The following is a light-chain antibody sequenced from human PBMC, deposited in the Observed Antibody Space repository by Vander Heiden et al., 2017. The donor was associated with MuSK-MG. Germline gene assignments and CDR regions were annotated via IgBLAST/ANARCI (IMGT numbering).Light chain of an antibody. J-gene: IGKJ2*01. CDR3: HQCCRSPPFT. CDR1: QRVSRSY. Sequence: EIVLTQSPCTLSLSPGETATLSCRASQRVSRSYLAWYQQTPGQAPRLLIYGVSSRATGTPDRSRGTASGTDFTLTISRLDPEDVAMYYCHQCCRSPPFTFGPGTKLEIK. V-gene: IGKV3-20*01. CDR2: GVS.